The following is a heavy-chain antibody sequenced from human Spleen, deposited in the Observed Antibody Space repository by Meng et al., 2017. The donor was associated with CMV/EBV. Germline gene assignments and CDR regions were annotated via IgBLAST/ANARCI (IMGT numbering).Heavy chain of an antibody. CDR2: INWNGGGT. CDR3: ARDRPGTPYYFDY. V-gene: IGHV3-20*04. CDR1: GFTFDDYD. J-gene: IGHJ4*02. D-gene: IGHD1-14*01. Sequence: GGSLRLSCAASGFTFDDYDMTWVRQPPGKGPEWVSGINWNGGGTRYADSVKGRFTISRDNAKNSLYLQMNSLRVEDTALYYCARDRPGTPYYFDYWGQGTLVTVSS.